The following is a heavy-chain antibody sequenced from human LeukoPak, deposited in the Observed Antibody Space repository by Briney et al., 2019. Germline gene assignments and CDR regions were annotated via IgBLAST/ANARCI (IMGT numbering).Heavy chain of an antibody. J-gene: IGHJ4*02. V-gene: IGHV3-30-3*01. CDR2: TSSDLNVK. Sequence: PGGSLRLSRAASGFTFSSSAMSWVRQAPGKGLEWVAVTSSDLNVKLYADSVKGRFTISRDNSRSTLYLQMNSLRPEDTAIYYCAREGYYGSGSPPSLYFDYWGQGTLVTVSS. CDR1: GFTFSSSA. D-gene: IGHD3-10*01. CDR3: AREGYYGSGSPPSLYFDY.